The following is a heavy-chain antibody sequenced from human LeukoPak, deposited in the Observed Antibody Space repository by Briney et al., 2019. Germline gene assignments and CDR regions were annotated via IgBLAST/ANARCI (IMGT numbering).Heavy chain of an antibody. J-gene: IGHJ4*02. CDR1: GLSFSSFA. Sequence: GGSLRLSCAASGLSFSSFAMSWVRQGPARGQEWVSSIRGNGKTFYADSVKGRFTLSSDSSRNTVYFQLNNLRVEDTAIYYCAKASWVSSTDAVRWGQGTLVTVSS. CDR3: AKASWVSSTDAVR. CDR2: IRGNGKT. D-gene: IGHD3-16*01. V-gene: IGHV3-23*01.